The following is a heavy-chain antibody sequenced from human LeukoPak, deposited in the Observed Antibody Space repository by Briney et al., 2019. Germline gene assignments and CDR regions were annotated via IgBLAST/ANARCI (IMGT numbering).Heavy chain of an antibody. V-gene: IGHV3-74*01. Sequence: GGSLRLSCAASVFTFSIYRMHCVRQAPGKGLVWVSRIKSDGSTRYADSVKGRFTISRDNAKNTVSLQMTSLRAEDTGVYYCARAPCEMVGYYPEYLRHWGQGTLVIVSS. CDR3: ARAPCEMVGYYPEYLRH. CDR2: IKSDGST. CDR1: VFTFSIYR. D-gene: IGHD3-22*01. J-gene: IGHJ1*01.